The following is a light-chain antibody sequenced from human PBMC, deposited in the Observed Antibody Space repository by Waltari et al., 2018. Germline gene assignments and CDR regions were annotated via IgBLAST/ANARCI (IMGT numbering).Light chain of an antibody. Sequence: EIVLTQSPGTLSLSPGERVTLHCRASQSVSSSYLAWYQQKPGQAPRLLIYGASSRATGIPDRFSGSGSGTDFTLTISRLEPEDVAVYYCQQYGSSPRTFGQGTKLEIK. CDR2: GAS. CDR1: QSVSSSY. V-gene: IGKV3-20*01. CDR3: QQYGSSPRT. J-gene: IGKJ2*01.